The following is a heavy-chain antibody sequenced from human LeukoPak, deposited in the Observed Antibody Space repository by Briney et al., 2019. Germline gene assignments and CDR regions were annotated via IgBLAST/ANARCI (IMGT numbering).Heavy chain of an antibody. CDR2: ISGSGGST. CDR1: GFTFSSYG. J-gene: IGHJ6*03. D-gene: IGHD5-24*01. Sequence: PGGSLRLSCAASGFTFSSYGMSWVRQAPGKGLEWVSGISGSGGSTYYADSVKGRFTLSRDNSKNTLYLYMKRLRAEDTAVYYCATEEMATIREGYYYSYMDVWGKGTTVTVSS. CDR3: ATEEMATIREGYYYSYMDV. V-gene: IGHV3-23*01.